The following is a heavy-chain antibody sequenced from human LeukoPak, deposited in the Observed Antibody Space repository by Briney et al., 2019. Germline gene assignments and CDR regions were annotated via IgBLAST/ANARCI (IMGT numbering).Heavy chain of an antibody. J-gene: IGHJ6*03. CDR2: ISTYNGNR. CDR3: AKTTVTSEDYYYYYMDV. D-gene: IGHD4-17*01. V-gene: IGHV1-18*01. CDR1: GYTFNSYG. Sequence: ASVKVSCKASGYTFNSYGISWVRQGPGQGLEWVGWISTYNGNRKYAQKLQGRVTMTTDTSTSTAYMELRSLRSDDSAVYYCAKTTVTSEDYYYYYMDVWGKGTTVSVSS.